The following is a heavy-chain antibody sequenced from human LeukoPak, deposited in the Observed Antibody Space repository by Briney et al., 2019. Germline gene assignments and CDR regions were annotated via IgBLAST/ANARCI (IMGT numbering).Heavy chain of an antibody. Sequence: ASVKVSCKASGYTFTCYYMHWVRQAPGQGLEWMGWINPNSGGTNYAQKFQGRVTMTRDTSISTAYMELSRLRSDDTAVYYCARVPYYYDSSGYYWDYYYYYGMDVWGQGTTVTVSS. D-gene: IGHD3-22*01. CDR3: ARVPYYYDSSGYYWDYYYYYGMDV. CDR1: GYTFTCYY. CDR2: INPNSGGT. V-gene: IGHV1-2*02. J-gene: IGHJ6*02.